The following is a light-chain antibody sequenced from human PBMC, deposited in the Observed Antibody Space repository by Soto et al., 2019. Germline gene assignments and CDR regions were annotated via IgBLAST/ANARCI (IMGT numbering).Light chain of an antibody. CDR1: SSDVGHYNL. CDR2: ESN. CDR3: CSFAGSSVFYV. Sequence: QSVLTQPASVSGSPGQSITVACTGTSSDVGHYNLVSWYQQHPGKAPKLIIYESNKRPSGVSNRFSGSKSGNTASLTISGLQADDEADYFCCSFAGSSVFYVFGTGTKVTVL. V-gene: IGLV2-23*03. J-gene: IGLJ1*01.